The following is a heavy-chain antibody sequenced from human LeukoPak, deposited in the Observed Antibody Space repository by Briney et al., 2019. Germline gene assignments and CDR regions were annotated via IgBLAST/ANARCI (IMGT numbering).Heavy chain of an antibody. CDR2: ISSSSSTI. D-gene: IGHD4-11*01. V-gene: IGHV3-48*01. CDR1: GFTFSSYS. Sequence: PGGSLRLSCAASGFTFSSYSMNWVRQAPGKGLEWVSYISSSSSTIYYTDSVKGRFTISRDNAKNSLYLQMNSLRAEDTDVYYCARDAYYSTGFYYSGQGNPGTVSP. J-gene: IGHJ4*02. CDR3: ARDAYYSTGFYY.